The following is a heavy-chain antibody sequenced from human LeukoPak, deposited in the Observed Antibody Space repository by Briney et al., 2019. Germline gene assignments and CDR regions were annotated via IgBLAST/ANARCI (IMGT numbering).Heavy chain of an antibody. CDR1: GYTFTSYA. Sequence: ASVKVSCKASGYTFTSYAMHWVRQAPGQRLEWMGWISAGNGNTKYSQKFQGRVTITRDTSASTAYMELSSLRSEDTAVYYCARDLRCSGGSCYRALNYWGQGTLVTVSS. V-gene: IGHV1-3*01. CDR2: ISAGNGNT. CDR3: ARDLRCSGGSCYRALNY. D-gene: IGHD2-15*01. J-gene: IGHJ4*02.